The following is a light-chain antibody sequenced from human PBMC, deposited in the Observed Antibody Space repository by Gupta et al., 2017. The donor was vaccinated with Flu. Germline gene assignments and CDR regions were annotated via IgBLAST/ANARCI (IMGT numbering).Light chain of an antibody. CDR2: ENN. CDR3: GTWDSSLIAWV. V-gene: IGLV1-51*02. Sequence: QSVLTQPPSGAAAPGQKVTISCSGSSSNIENNYVSWYQPLPGTAPKLLIYENNKRPSGIPDRFSGSKSDTSATLGIPGLPTGDEADYYCGTWDSSLIAWVFGGGTKLTVL. CDR1: SSNIENNY. J-gene: IGLJ3*02.